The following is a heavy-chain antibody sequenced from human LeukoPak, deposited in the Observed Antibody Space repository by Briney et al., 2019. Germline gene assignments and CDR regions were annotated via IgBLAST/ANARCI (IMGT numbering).Heavy chain of an antibody. CDR3: ARGGLGGITAYSNYLFDY. V-gene: IGHV4-59*08. CDR2: IYYSGST. Sequence: SETLSLTCTVSGGSIGSDYWSWVRQPPGEGLEWIGYIYYSGSTNYNPSLKSRVTMSIDTSKNQFSLNLTSVTANDTAVYYCARGGLGGITAYSNYLFDYWGQGTLVTVSS. J-gene: IGHJ4*02. D-gene: IGHD4-11*01. CDR1: GGSIGSDY.